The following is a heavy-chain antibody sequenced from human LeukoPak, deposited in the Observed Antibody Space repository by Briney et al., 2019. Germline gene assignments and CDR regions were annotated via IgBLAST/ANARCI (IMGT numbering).Heavy chain of an antibody. CDR1: GGSFSGYY. V-gene: IGHV4-34*01. CDR2: INHSGST. CDR3: ARLVVGATIGLDY. J-gene: IGHJ4*02. D-gene: IGHD1-26*01. Sequence: SKTLSLTCAVYGGSFSGYYWSWIRQPPGKGLEWIGEINHSGSTNYNPSLKSRVTISVDTSKNQFSLKLSSVTAADTAVYYCARLVVGATIGLDYWGQGTLVTVSS.